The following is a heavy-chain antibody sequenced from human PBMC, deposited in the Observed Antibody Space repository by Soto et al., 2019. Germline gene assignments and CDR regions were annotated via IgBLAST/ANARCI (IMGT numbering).Heavy chain of an antibody. CDR3: APSRVGSPFDP. Sequence: QITLKESGPTLVKPTQTLTLTCTFSGFSLSTSGVGVGGIRQPPGKALEWLALIYWDDDKRYSPSLKSRLTITKDTAKSEGGLTMTNMHPVDTATYFFAPSRVGSPFDPWCQGTQVTVSS. J-gene: IGHJ5*02. V-gene: IGHV2-5*02. CDR2: IYWDDDK. D-gene: IGHD6-25*01. CDR1: GFSLSTSGVG.